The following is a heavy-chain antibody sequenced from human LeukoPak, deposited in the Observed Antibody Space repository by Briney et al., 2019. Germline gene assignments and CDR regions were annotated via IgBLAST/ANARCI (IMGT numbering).Heavy chain of an antibody. CDR1: RFTLSSYS. V-gene: IGHV3-48*01. CDR2: ISASTGII. Sequence: GGSLRLSCAASRFTLSSYSMNWVRQAPGKGLEWVSYISASTGIIYYAESVKGRFTISRDDAKNSLYLQMNSLRAEDTAVYYCARRQGRRGIVGPTILKGAFDIWGQGTMVTVSS. CDR3: ARRQGRRGIVGPTILKGAFDI. J-gene: IGHJ3*02. D-gene: IGHD1-26*01.